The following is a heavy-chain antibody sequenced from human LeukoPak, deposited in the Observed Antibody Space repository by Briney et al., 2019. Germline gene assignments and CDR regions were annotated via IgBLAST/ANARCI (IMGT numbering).Heavy chain of an antibody. V-gene: IGHV3-23*01. CDR3: ARGPSSNWSGLDF. CDR2: VSDSGSST. Sequence: GGSLRLSCTASGFTFSDFAMSWVRQAPGKGLEWVSTVSDSGSSTYYADSVKGRFTISRDNSKNTLYLQVNNLRAEDTAVYYCARGPSSNWSGLDFWGQGTLLTVSS. J-gene: IGHJ4*02. D-gene: IGHD6-13*01. CDR1: GFTFSDFA.